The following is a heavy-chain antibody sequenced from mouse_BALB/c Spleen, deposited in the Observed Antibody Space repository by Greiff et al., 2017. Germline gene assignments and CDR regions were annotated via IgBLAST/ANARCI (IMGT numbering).Heavy chain of an antibody. V-gene: IGHV2-2*02. D-gene: IGHD1-1*01. Sequence: VQGVESGPGLVQPSQSLSITCTVSGFSLTSYGVHWVRQSPGKGLEWLGVIWSGGSTDYNAAFISRLSISKDNSKSQVFFKMNSLQANDTAIYYCASQITYAMDYWGQGTSVTVSS. CDR3: ASQITYAMDY. CDR1: GFSLTSYG. J-gene: IGHJ4*01. CDR2: IWSGGST.